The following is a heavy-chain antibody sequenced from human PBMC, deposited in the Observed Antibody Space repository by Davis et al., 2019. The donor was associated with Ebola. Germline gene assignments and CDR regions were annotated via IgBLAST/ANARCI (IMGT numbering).Heavy chain of an antibody. V-gene: IGHV3-21*01. CDR2: ISSSSSYI. D-gene: IGHD4-11*01. CDR1: GFTFSSYS. Sequence: PGGSLRLSCAASGFTFSSYSMNWVRQAPGKGLEWVSSISSSSSYIYYADSVKGRFTISRDNAKNSLYLQMNSLRAEDTAVYYCARPALGDYSGEFLDYWGQGTLVTVSS. J-gene: IGHJ4*02. CDR3: ARPALGDYSGEFLDY.